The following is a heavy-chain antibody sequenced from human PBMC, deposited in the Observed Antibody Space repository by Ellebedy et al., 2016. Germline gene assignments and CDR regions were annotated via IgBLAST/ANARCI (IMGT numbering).Heavy chain of an antibody. Sequence: GGSLRLSCAASDFHFSDHAFSDYSFNWVRQVPGKGLEWVGFIRSKAYGGTTEYAASVKGRFTISRDDSKNIAYLQMNSLKTEDTAVYYCTRDLRYSSGWANDYWGQGTLVTVSS. D-gene: IGHD6-19*01. J-gene: IGHJ4*02. CDR1: DFHFSDHA. CDR2: IRSKAYGGTT. V-gene: IGHV3-49*04. CDR3: TRDLRYSSGWANDY.